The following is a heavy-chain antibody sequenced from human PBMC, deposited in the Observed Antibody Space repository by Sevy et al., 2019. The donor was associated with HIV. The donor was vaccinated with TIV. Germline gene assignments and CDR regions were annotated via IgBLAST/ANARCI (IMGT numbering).Heavy chain of an antibody. D-gene: IGHD4-17*01. CDR1: GGSISSYY. Sequence: SETLSLTCTVSGGSISSYYWSWIRQPPGKGLEWIGYIYYSGSTNYNPSLKSRVTISVDTSKNQFSLKLSSVTAADTTVYYCARGGMTTVTKRWFDPWGQGTLVTVSS. V-gene: IGHV4-59*12. CDR3: ARGGMTTVTKRWFDP. J-gene: IGHJ5*02. CDR2: IYYSGST.